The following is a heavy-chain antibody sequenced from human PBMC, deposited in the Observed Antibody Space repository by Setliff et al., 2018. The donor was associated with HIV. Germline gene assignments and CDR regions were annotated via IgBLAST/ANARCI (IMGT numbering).Heavy chain of an antibody. J-gene: IGHJ6*03. CDR3: ASVIRNPLGFYYYYYMDV. CDR1: GGSISSGSYY. D-gene: IGHD1-1*01. CDR2: IYTSGST. Sequence: SETLSLTCTVSGGSISSGSYYWSWTRQPAGKGLEWIGHIYTSGSTNYNPSLKSRVTISVDTSKNQFSLKLSSVTAADTAVYYCASVIRNPLGFYYYYYMDVWGKGTTVTV. V-gene: IGHV4-61*09.